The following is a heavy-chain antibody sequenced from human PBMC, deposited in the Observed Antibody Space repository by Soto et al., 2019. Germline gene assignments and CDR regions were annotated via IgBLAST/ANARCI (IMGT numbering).Heavy chain of an antibody. CDR2: MNPNSGNT. V-gene: IGHV1-8*01. J-gene: IGHJ5*02. Sequence: ASVKVSCKASGYTFTSYDINWVRQVTGQGLEWMGWMNPNSGNTGYAEKFQGRGTMTRNTSISTAYMELSSLRSEDTAVYYCARGSRVLDPPWGQGTLVTVSS. CDR1: GYTFTSYD. CDR3: ARGSRVLDPP.